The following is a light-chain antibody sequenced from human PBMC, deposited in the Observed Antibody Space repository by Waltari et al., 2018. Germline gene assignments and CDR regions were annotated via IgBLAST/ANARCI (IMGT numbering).Light chain of an antibody. J-gene: IGLJ2*01. CDR3: SSYTATSNGLARV. CDR1: GSDIGAYNY. V-gene: IGLV2-14*01. Sequence: QSALTQPASVSGSPGQSITISCTGTGSDIGAYNYVSWYQQHPGKAPKLVIFPANGRPSGVSPRFPGSKAASTASLTISGLQAEDEADYYCSSYTATSNGLARVFGGGTKLTVL. CDR2: PAN.